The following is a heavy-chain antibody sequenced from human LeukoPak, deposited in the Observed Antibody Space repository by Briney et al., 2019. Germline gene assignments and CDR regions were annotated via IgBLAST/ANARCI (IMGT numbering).Heavy chain of an antibody. D-gene: IGHD4-17*01. Sequence: GGSLRLSCAASGFTFSSYEMNWVRQAPGKGRGWVSYISSSGSTIYYADSVKGRFTISRDNAKNSLYLQMNIPRAEDTAVYYCARDRSYGDYGGYWGQGTLVTVSS. CDR3: ARDRSYGDYGGY. CDR2: ISSSGSTI. CDR1: GFTFSSYE. J-gene: IGHJ4*02. V-gene: IGHV3-48*03.